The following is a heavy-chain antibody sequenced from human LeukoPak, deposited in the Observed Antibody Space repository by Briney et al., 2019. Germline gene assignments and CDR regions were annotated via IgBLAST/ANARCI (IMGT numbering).Heavy chain of an antibody. CDR2: INPNSGGT. J-gene: IGHJ6*02. V-gene: IGHV1-2*02. D-gene: IGHD3-3*01. Sequence: ASVKVSCKASGYTFTSYGISWVRQAPGQGLEWMGWINPNSGGTNYAQKFQGRVTMTRDTSISTAYMELSRLRSDDTAVYYCATGFGNGMDVWGQGTTVTVSS. CDR1: GYTFTSYG. CDR3: ATGFGNGMDV.